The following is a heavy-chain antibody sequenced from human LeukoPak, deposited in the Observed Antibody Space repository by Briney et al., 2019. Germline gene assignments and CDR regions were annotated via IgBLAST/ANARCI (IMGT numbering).Heavy chain of an antibody. Sequence: SETLSLTCTVSGGSISTYYWSWIRQPPGKGLEWIGYIYYRGNTNYNPSLQSRVSISVDTSKNQFSLKLTSVTAADTAVYYCARVVGSGSYYVIDYWGQGTLVTVSS. J-gene: IGHJ4*02. CDR1: GGSISTYY. CDR2: IYYRGNT. D-gene: IGHD3-10*01. CDR3: ARVVGSGSYYVIDY. V-gene: IGHV4-59*08.